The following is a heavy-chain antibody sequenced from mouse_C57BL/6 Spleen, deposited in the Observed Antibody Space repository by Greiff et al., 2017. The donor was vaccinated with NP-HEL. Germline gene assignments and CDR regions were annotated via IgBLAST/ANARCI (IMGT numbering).Heavy chain of an antibody. Sequence: VQLKQSGAELVKPGASVKLSCTASGFNIKDYYMHWVKQRTEQGLEWIGRIDPEDGETKYAPKFQGKATITADTSSNTAYLQLSRLTSEDTAVYYCATVMVTTWNAMDYWGQGTSVTVSS. V-gene: IGHV14-2*01. CDR2: IDPEDGET. CDR1: GFNIKDYY. CDR3: ATVMVTTWNAMDY. D-gene: IGHD2-2*01. J-gene: IGHJ4*01.